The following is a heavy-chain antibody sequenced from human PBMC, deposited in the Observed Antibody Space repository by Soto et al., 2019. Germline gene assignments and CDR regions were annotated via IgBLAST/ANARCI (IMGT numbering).Heavy chain of an antibody. D-gene: IGHD2-21*02. CDR2: ISYDGSNK. J-gene: IGHJ6*02. CDR1: GFTFSSYA. Sequence: TGGSLRLSCAASGFTFSSYAMHWVRQAPGKGLEWVAVISYDGSNKYYADSVKGRFTISRDNSKNTLYLQMNSLRAEDTAVYYCARFNCGGDCYSSYYYYYYGMDVWGQGTTVTVSS. V-gene: IGHV3-30-3*01. CDR3: ARFNCGGDCYSSYYYYYYGMDV.